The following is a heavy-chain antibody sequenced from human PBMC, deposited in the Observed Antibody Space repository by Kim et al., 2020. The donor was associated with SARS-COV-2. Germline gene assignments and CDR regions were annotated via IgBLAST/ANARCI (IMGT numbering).Heavy chain of an antibody. D-gene: IGHD3-22*01. Sequence: SETLSLTCTVSGGSISSGGYYWSWIRQHPGKGLEWIGYIYYSASTYYNPSLKSRVTISVDTSKNQLSLKLNSVTAADTAVYYCARASLTMVVVVGAFDIWGQGTIVTVSS. J-gene: IGHJ3*02. V-gene: IGHV4-31*03. CDR2: IYYSAST. CDR1: GGSISSGGYY. CDR3: ARASLTMVVVVGAFDI.